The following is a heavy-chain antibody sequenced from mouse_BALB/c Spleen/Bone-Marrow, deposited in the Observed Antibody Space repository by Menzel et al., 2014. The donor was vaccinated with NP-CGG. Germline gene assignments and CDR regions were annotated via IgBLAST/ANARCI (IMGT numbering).Heavy chain of an antibody. CDR2: ISSGSSII. CDR1: EFTFSSFG. CDR3: TRGGNWDDFDY. Sequence: DVHLVESGGGLVQPGGSRKLSCAASEFTFSSFGMHWVRQAPEKGLEWVAYISSGSSIIYYADTVKGRLTISRDDPKNTLFLQMTSLRSEDTAMYYCTRGGNWDDFDYWGQGTTLTVSS. J-gene: IGHJ2*01. D-gene: IGHD4-1*01. V-gene: IGHV5-17*02.